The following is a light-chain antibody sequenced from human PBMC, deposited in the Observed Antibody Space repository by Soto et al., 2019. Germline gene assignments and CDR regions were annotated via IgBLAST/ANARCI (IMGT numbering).Light chain of an antibody. J-gene: IGLJ2*01. Sequence: QSALTQPASVSGSPGQSITISCTGTSSDVGGYDYVSWYQQHPGKAPKLMIFDVDNRPSGISNRFPGSKSGNTASLTISGLQAEDEADYYCSSYTNSIVVFGGGTKLTVL. CDR1: SSDVGGYDY. CDR2: DVD. CDR3: SSYTNSIVV. V-gene: IGLV2-14*03.